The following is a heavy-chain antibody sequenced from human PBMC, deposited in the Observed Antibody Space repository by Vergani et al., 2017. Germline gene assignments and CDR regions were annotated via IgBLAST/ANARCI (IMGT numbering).Heavy chain of an antibody. Sequence: EVQLVESGGGLVQPGGSLRLSCAASGFTFSSYSMNWVRQAPGKELEWVSYISSSSSTIYYADSVKGRFTISRDNAKNSLYLQMNSLRAEDTAVYYCARDPEPYYDSSGYTWRAFDIWGQGTMVTVSS. V-gene: IGHV3-48*01. D-gene: IGHD3-22*01. J-gene: IGHJ3*02. CDR3: ARDPEPYYDSSGYTWRAFDI. CDR2: ISSSSSTI. CDR1: GFTFSSYS.